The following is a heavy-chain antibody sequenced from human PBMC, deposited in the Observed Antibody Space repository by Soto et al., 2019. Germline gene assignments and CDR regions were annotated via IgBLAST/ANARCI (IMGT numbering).Heavy chain of an antibody. Sequence: PGGSLRLSCAASGFTFSSYAMSWVRQAPGKGLEWVSAISGSGGSTYYADSVKGRFTISRDNAKNSLYLQMNSLRDEDTAVYYCARDRGSYPTWGQGTLVTVSS. J-gene: IGHJ5*02. CDR2: ISGSGGST. CDR1: GFTFSSYA. CDR3: ARDRGSYPT. D-gene: IGHD1-26*01. V-gene: IGHV3-23*01.